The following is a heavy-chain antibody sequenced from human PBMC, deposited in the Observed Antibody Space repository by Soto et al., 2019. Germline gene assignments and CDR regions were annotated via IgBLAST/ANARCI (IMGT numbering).Heavy chain of an antibody. Sequence: EVQLVESGGGLVQPGGSLKLSCAASGFIFSDSPIHWVRQASGKGLEWVGRIRSKGDNYATAYAASVRGRFTISRDDSKNTAYLQMNSWKTDDTAVYYCTRLVEWDQGNEYWGQGTLVTVSS. V-gene: IGHV3-73*01. CDR1: GFIFSDSP. CDR2: IRSKGDNYAT. D-gene: IGHD3-3*01. CDR3: TRLVEWDQGNEY. J-gene: IGHJ4*02.